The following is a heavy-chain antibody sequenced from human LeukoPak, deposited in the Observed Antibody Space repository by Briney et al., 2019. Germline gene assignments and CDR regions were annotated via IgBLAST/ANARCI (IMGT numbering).Heavy chain of an antibody. CDR3: ARDFGPHDY. CDR1: GFTFSSYG. Sequence: PGGSLRLSCAASGFTFSSYGMHWVRQAPGKGLEGVAIISHDGNNKYYADSVKGRFTISRDNSKNSLSLQMNSLRAEDTAVYFCARDFGPHDYWGQGTLVTVSS. V-gene: IGHV3-30*03. CDR2: ISHDGNNK. J-gene: IGHJ4*02. D-gene: IGHD3-10*01.